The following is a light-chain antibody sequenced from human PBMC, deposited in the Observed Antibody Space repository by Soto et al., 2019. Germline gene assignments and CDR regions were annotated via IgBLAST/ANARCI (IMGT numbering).Light chain of an antibody. CDR1: QTISGW. CDR2: DAS. V-gene: IGKV1-5*01. J-gene: IGKJ1*01. Sequence: DIQMTQSPSTLSASVGDTVTITCRAIQTISGWLAWYQQRPGKAPNLLIFDASTLESGVPSRFSGSGSGTTFTLTISSLQSDDFATYYCLQYNGYYRTFGQGTKVDI. CDR3: LQYNGYYRT.